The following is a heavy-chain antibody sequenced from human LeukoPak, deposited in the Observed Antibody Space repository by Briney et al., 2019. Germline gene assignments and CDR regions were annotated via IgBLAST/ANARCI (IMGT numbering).Heavy chain of an antibody. J-gene: IGHJ4*02. V-gene: IGHV4-34*01. CDR2: INHRGST. D-gene: IGHD3-22*01. CDR3: ARVIVGWKYSRLHPGLYYFDY. Sequence: SETLSLTCAVYGGSFSDYYWSWIRQPPGKGPQWIGEINHRGSTNYNPSLKSRVSISADTSKTHFSLNLSSVTGADTAVYYCARVIVGWKYSRLHPGLYYFDYWGQGTLVTVSS. CDR1: GGSFSDYY.